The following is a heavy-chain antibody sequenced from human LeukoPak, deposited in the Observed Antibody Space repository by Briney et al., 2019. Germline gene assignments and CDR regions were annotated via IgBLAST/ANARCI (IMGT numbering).Heavy chain of an antibody. D-gene: IGHD3-22*01. CDR3: ASSLSGCHDY. J-gene: IGHJ4*02. CDR1: GGSFCGYY. Sequence: PSETLSLTCAVYGGSFCGYYWSWIRQPPGKGLEWIGEINHSGSTNYNPSLKSRVTISVDTSKNQFSLKLSSVTAADTAVYYCASSLSGCHDYWGQGTLVTVSS. V-gene: IGHV4-34*01. CDR2: INHSGST.